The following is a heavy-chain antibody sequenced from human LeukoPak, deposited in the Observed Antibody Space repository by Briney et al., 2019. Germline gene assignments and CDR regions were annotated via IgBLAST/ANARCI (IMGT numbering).Heavy chain of an antibody. CDR1: GFTFSSYA. D-gene: IGHD6-13*01. Sequence: GGSLRLSRAASGFTFSSYAMTWVRQGPGKGLEWVSSISGYVGSTYYADSVKGRFTISRDNSKNTVFLQMSSLRAEDTAVYYCAARTAAVHWGQGTLVTVSS. J-gene: IGHJ4*02. V-gene: IGHV3-23*01. CDR2: ISGYVGST. CDR3: AARTAAVH.